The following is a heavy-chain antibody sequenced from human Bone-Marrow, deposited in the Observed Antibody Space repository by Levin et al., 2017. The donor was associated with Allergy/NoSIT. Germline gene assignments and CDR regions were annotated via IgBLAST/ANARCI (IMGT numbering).Heavy chain of an antibody. CDR2: ISWGGDSL. D-gene: IGHD1-26*01. J-gene: IGHJ4*02. CDR3: VKGISGSYSSGYFDS. CDR1: GFKFTEFA. V-gene: IGHV3-9*01. Sequence: GGSLRLSCAASGFKFTEFAVHWVRQAPGKGLEWVSGISWGGDSLGYADSVEGRFTISRDHGKNSLYLQLNSLRVDDTALYYCVKGISGSYSSGYFDSWGQGTLVTVSS.